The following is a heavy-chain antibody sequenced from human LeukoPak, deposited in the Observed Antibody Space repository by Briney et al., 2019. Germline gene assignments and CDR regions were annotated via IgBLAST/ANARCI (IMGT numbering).Heavy chain of an antibody. Sequence: PGRSLRLSCAASGFTFDDYAMHWVRQAPGKGLEWVSGISWSSGSIGYADSVKGRFTISRDNAKNSLYLQMNSLRAEDTALYYCAKDILFSSPSIAVEAFDIWGQGTMVTVSS. CDR3: AKDILFSSPSIAVEAFDI. CDR2: ISWSSGSI. D-gene: IGHD6-19*01. CDR1: GFTFDDYA. J-gene: IGHJ3*02. V-gene: IGHV3-9*01.